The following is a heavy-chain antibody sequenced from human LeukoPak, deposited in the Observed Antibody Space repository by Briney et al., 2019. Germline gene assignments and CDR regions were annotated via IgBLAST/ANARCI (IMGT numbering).Heavy chain of an antibody. V-gene: IGHV3-23*01. CDR1: GLTFSSYA. Sequence: GGSLRLSCAASGLTFSSYAMSWVRQAPGKGLELVSAISVSGGSTYYADSVKGGFTISRDNSKNTLYLQMNSLRAEDTAVYYCAKDSTYYYDSSGYDDYWGQGALVTVSS. CDR3: AKDSTYYYDSSGYDDY. CDR2: ISVSGGST. D-gene: IGHD3-22*01. J-gene: IGHJ4*02.